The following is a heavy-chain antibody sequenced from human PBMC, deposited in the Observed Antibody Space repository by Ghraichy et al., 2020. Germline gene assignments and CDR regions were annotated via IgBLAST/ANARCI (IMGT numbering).Heavy chain of an antibody. CDR1: EFTIDLFW. Sequence: SCSASEFTIDLFWMSWIRQSPGKGLEWVASIKPDGSDKYYVDSVKGRFTISRDNAKNSLFLQISSLRAEDTALYYCAREPSSWSSLEFADAFDIWGQGTMVTVSS. V-gene: IGHV3-7*01. CDR3: AREPSSWSSLEFADAFDI. CDR2: IKPDGSDK. D-gene: IGHD2-15*01. J-gene: IGHJ3*02.